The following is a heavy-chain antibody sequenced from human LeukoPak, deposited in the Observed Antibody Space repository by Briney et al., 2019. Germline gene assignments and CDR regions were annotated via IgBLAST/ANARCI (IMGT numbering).Heavy chain of an antibody. CDR2: IIPIFGTA. D-gene: IGHD1-26*01. CDR1: GGTFSSYT. CDR3: ARGMGAPYYYYYYMDV. J-gene: IGHJ6*03. Sequence: ASVKVSCKASGGTFSSYTISWVRQAPGQGLEWMGRIIPIFGTANYAQKFQGRVTITTDESTSTAYMELSSLRSEDTAMYYCARGMGAPYYYYYYMDVWGKGTTVTVSS. V-gene: IGHV1-69*05.